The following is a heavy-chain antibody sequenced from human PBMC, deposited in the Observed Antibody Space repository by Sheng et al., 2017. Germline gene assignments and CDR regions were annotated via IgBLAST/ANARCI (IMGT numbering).Heavy chain of an antibody. CDR2: ISSSSSYI. J-gene: IGHJ4*02. Sequence: EVQLVESGGGLVKPGGSLRLSCAASGFTFSSYSMNLVRQAPGKGLEWVSSISSSSSYIYYADSVKGRFTISRDNAKNSLYLQMNSLRAEDTAVYYCAREGYCSGGSCYSFDYWGQGTLVTVSS. CDR3: AREGYCSGGSCYSFDY. V-gene: IGHV3-21*01. D-gene: IGHD2-15*01. CDR1: GFTFSSYS.